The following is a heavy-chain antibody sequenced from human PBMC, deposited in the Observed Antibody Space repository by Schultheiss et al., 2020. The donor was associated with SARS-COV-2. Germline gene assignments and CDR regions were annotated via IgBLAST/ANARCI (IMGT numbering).Heavy chain of an antibody. CDR1: GFTFSSYA. CDR2: ISSSSSTI. V-gene: IGHV3-48*01. D-gene: IGHD6-19*01. CDR3: ASSWGAVAGSFDY. Sequence: GGSLRLSCAASGFTFSSYAMSWVRQTPGKGLEWVSYISSSSSTIYYADSVKGRFTISRDNSKNTLYLQMNSLRAEDTAVYYCASSWGAVAGSFDYWGQGTLVTVSS. J-gene: IGHJ4*02.